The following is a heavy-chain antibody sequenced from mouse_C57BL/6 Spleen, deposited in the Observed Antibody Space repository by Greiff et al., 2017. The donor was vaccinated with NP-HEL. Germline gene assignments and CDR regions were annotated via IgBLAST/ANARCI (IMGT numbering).Heavy chain of an antibody. CDR3: ASHYGNYGWYFDY. V-gene: IGHV14-3*01. CDR1: GFNIKNTY. J-gene: IGHJ2*01. CDR2: IDPANGNT. D-gene: IGHD2-1*01. Sequence: EVKLVESVAELVRPGASVKLSCTASGFNIKNTYMHWVKQRPEQGLEWIGRIDPANGNTKYAPKFQGKATITADTSSNTAYLQLSSLTSEDTAIYYCASHYGNYGWYFDYWGQGTTLTVSS.